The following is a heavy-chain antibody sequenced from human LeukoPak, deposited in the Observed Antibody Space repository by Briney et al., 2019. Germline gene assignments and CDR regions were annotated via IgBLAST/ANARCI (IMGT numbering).Heavy chain of an antibody. Sequence: PSETLSLTCTVPGGSISTSNYYWSWIRQPPGKGLEWIGYIYYSGSTNYNPSLKSRVTISVDTSKNQFSLKLSSVTAADTAVYYCARDQEYSSGWSAVAYWGQGTLVTVSS. CDR3: ARDQEYSSGWSAVAY. D-gene: IGHD6-19*01. V-gene: IGHV4-61*01. CDR1: GGSISTSNYY. CDR2: IYYSGST. J-gene: IGHJ4*02.